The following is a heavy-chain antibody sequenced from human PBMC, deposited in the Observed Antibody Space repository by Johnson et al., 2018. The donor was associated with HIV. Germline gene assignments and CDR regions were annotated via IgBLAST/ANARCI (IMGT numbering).Heavy chain of an antibody. CDR1: GFSFSSYA. V-gene: IGHV3-30*04. Sequence: QVQLVESGGGVVQPGGSLRLSCAASGFSFSSYAMHWVRQAPGKGLEWVALMSFDGSNKYYADSVKGRFTISRDNSKNTLYLQMNTLRAEDTAVYYCARGSRYTYDNDDVHLLHAFDIWGQGTMVTVSS. CDR2: MSFDGSNK. D-gene: IGHD3-16*01. CDR3: ARGSRYTYDNDDVHLLHAFDI. J-gene: IGHJ3*02.